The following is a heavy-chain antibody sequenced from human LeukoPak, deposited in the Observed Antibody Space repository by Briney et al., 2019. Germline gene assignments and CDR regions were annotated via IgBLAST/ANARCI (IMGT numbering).Heavy chain of an antibody. J-gene: IGHJ4*02. CDR3: TTDPPNYDSSGYYYLYADY. V-gene: IGHV3-15*01. Sequence: GGSLRLSCAASGFTFSNAWMSRVRQAPGKGLEWVGRIKSKTDGGTTDYAAPVKGRFTISRDDSKNTLYLQMNSLKTEDTAVYYCTTDPPNYDSSGYYYLYADYWGQGTLVTVSS. D-gene: IGHD3-22*01. CDR1: GFTFSNAW. CDR2: IKSKTDGGTT.